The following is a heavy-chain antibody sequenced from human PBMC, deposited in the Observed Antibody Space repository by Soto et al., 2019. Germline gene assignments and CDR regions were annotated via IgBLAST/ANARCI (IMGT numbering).Heavy chain of an antibody. V-gene: IGHV3-21*01. CDR3: ARYFGTAMVKSYYFDY. D-gene: IGHD5-18*01. J-gene: IGHJ4*02. CDR1: GFTFSSYS. CDR2: ISSSSSYI. Sequence: EVQLVESGGGLVKPGGSLRLSCAASGFTFSSYSMNWVRQAPGKGLEWVSSISSSSSYIYYADSVKGRFTISRDNAKNSLYLQMNRLRAEDTAVYYCARYFGTAMVKSYYFDYWGQGTLVTVSS.